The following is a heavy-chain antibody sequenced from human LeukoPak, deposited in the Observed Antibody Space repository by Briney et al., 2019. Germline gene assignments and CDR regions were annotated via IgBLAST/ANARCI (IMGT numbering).Heavy chain of an antibody. J-gene: IGHJ4*02. V-gene: IGHV1-2*02. CDR3: ARVKYYYGSGPFRYFDY. CDR1: GYTFTGYY. CDR2: INPNSGGT. D-gene: IGHD3-10*01. Sequence: GASVKVSCEASGYTFTGYYMHWVRQAPGQGLEWMGWINPNSGGTNYAQKFQGRVTMTRDTSISTAYMELSRLRSDDTAVYYCARVKYYYGSGPFRYFDYWGQGTLVTVSS.